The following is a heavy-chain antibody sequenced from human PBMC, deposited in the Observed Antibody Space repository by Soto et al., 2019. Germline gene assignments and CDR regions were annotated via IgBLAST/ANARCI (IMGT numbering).Heavy chain of an antibody. CDR2: ISWDGGST. D-gene: IGHD3-3*01. CDR1: GFTFDDYT. CDR3: AKDIGDTIFGVVNYADYYYGMDV. V-gene: IGHV3-43*01. J-gene: IGHJ6*02. Sequence: GGSLRLSCAASGFTFDDYTMHWVRQAPGKGLEWVSLISWDGGSTYYADSVKGRFTISRDNSKNSLYLQMNSLRTEDTALYYCAKDIGDTIFGVVNYADYYYGMDVWGQGTTVTVSS.